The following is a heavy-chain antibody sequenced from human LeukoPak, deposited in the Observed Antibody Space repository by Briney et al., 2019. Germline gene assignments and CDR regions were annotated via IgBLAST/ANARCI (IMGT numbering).Heavy chain of an antibody. V-gene: IGHV4-38-2*02. CDR1: GYSISSGYY. CDR3: ARDLGTGDLDY. CDR2: IYHSGST. D-gene: IGHD7-27*01. Sequence: SETLSLTCTVSGYSISSGYYWGWIRQPPGKGLEWIGSIYHSGSTYYNPSLKSRVTISVDTSKNQFSLKLSSVTAADTAVYYGARDLGTGDLDYWGQGTLVTVSS. J-gene: IGHJ4*02.